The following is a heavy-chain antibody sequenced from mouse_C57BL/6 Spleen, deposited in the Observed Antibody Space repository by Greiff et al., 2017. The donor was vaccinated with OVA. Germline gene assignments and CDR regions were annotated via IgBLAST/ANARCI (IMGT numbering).Heavy chain of an antibody. V-gene: IGHV1-69*01. D-gene: IGHD2-4*01. CDR2: IDPSDSYT. Sequence: QVQLQQPGAELVMPGASVKLSCKASGYTFTSYWMHLVKQRPGQGLEWIGEIDPSDSYTNYNQKFKGKSTLTVDKSSSTAYMQLSSLTSEDSAVYYCARGITTGPYAMDYWGQGTSVTVSS. J-gene: IGHJ4*01. CDR1: GYTFTSYW. CDR3: ARGITTGPYAMDY.